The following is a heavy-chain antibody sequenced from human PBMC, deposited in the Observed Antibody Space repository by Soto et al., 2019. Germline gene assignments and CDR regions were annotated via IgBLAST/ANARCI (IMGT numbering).Heavy chain of an antibody. D-gene: IGHD3-22*01. CDR2: IYPGDSDT. CDR1: GYSFTSYW. V-gene: IGHV5-51*01. Sequence: GESLKISCKGSGYSFTSYWIGWVRRMPGKGLEWMGIIYPGDSDTRYSPSFQGQVTISADKSISTAYLQWSSLKASDTAMYYCARRGYYDSSGYYGDAFDIWGQGTMVTVSS. J-gene: IGHJ3*02. CDR3: ARRGYYDSSGYYGDAFDI.